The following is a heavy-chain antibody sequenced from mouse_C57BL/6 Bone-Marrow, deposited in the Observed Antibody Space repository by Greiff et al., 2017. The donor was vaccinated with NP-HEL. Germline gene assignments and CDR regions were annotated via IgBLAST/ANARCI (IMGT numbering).Heavy chain of an antibody. V-gene: IGHV1-15*01. CDR2: IDPETGGT. D-gene: IGHD1-1*01. CDR3: TRPPYYYGSSYDY. J-gene: IGHJ2*01. Sequence: QVQLQQSGAELVRPGASVTLSCKASGYTFTDYEMHWVKQTPVHGLEWIGAIDPETGGTAYNQKFKGKAILTADKSSSTAYMELRSLTSEDSAVYYCTRPPYYYGSSYDYWGQGTTLTVSS. CDR1: GYTFTDYE.